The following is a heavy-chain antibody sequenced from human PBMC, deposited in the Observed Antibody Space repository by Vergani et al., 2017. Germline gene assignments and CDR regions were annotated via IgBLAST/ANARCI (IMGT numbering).Heavy chain of an antibody. CDR2: IIPIFGTA. Sequence: QVQLVQSGAEVKKPGSSVKVSCKASGGTFSSYAISWVRQAPVQGLEWMGGIIPIFGTANYAQKFQGRVTITADESTSTAYMELSSLRSEDTAVYYCARARGAVTTMEAYYYYMDVWGKGTTVTVSS. D-gene: IGHD4-11*01. CDR1: GGTFSSYA. CDR3: ARARGAVTTMEAYYYYMDV. V-gene: IGHV1-69*01. J-gene: IGHJ6*03.